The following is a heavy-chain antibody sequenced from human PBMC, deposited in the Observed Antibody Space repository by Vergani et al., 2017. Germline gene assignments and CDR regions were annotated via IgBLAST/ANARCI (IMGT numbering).Heavy chain of an antibody. J-gene: IGHJ6*02. V-gene: IGHV1-69*11. CDR2: IIPILGTA. CDR1: GGTFSSYA. D-gene: IGHD3-3*01. CDR3: ARGGYDFWSGYSIQHYYYYYGMDV. Sequence: QVQLVQSGAEVKKPGSSVKVSCKASGGTFSSYAISWVRQAPGQGLEWMGRIIPILGTANYAQKFQGRVTITADESTSTAYMELSSLRAEDTAVYYCARGGYDFWSGYSIQHYYYYYGMDVWGQGTTVTVSS.